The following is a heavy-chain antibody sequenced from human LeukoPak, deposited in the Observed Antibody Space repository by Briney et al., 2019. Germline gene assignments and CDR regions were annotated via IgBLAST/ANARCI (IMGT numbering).Heavy chain of an antibody. CDR1: GYTFTGYY. D-gene: IGHD1-1*01. V-gene: IGHV1-2*02. CDR2: INPNGGGT. J-gene: IGHJ4*02. Sequence: ASVKVSCKASGYTFTGYYMHWVRQAPGQGLEWMGWINPNGGGTNYAQKFQGRVTMTRDTSISTAYMELSRLRSDDTAVYYCARVGATGTTSPFDYWGQGTLVAVSS. CDR3: ARVGATGTTSPFDY.